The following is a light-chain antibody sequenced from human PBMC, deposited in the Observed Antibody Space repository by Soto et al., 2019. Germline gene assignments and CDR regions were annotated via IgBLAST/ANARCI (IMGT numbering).Light chain of an antibody. CDR2: KAS. J-gene: IGKJ1*01. CDR1: QSTSSW. CDR3: QQFNSYSWT. V-gene: IGKV1-5*03. Sequence: IQMTQSPSSLSASIGDRVTITCRASQSTSSWLAWYQRKPGKAPKLLIYKASNLESGVPSRFSGSGSGTEFTLTISSLQADDFATYYCQQFNSYSWTFGQGTKVDIK.